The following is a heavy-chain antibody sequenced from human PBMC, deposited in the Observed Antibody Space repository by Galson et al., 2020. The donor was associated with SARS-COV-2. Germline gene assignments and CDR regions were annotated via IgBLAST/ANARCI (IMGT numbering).Heavy chain of an antibody. CDR1: GGSISSRGYY. V-gene: IGHV4-31*03. CDR3: SVYHYDSGGSDVVDY. J-gene: IGHJ4*02. Sequence: SQTLSPTCIVSGGSISSRGYYWSWIRQHPGKGLEWIGYINYSGTTTYNPSLKSRFIISMDTSRNQFSLRGNSVTAVDTAVDYCSVYHYDSGGSDVVDYWGQGTLITVSS. CDR2: INYSGTT. D-gene: IGHD3-22*01.